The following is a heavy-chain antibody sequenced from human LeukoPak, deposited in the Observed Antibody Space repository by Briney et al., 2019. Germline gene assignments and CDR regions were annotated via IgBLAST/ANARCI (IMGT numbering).Heavy chain of an antibody. CDR3: ARSGGRGSGWAY. J-gene: IGHJ4*02. D-gene: IGHD6-25*01. CDR1: GFTFSSYW. Sequence: GGSLRLSCVASGFTFSSYWMSWVRQAPGKGLEWVANIKQDGSETYYVDSVKGRFNISRDNDKNSLFLQMNSLRGEDTAVYYCARSGGRGSGWAYWGQGILVTVSS. V-gene: IGHV3-7*01. CDR2: IKQDGSET.